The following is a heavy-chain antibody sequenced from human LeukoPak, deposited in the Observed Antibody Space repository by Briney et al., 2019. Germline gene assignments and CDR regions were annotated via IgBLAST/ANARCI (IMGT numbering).Heavy chain of an antibody. CDR3: ARALDPIDY. Sequence: SETLSLTCTVSGGSVSSGSYYWSWIRQPPGKGLEWIGYIYYSGSTNYNPSLKSRVTISVDTSKNQFSLKLSSVTAADTAVYSCARALDPIDYWGQGTLVTVSS. CDR2: IYYSGST. CDR1: GGSVSSGSYY. J-gene: IGHJ4*02. V-gene: IGHV4-61*01.